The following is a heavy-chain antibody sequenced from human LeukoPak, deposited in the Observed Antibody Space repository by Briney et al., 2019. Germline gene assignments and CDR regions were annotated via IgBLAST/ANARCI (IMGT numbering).Heavy chain of an antibody. CDR3: AKYLSSYLDS. CDR1: GFTFSSYG. CDR2: IRYDGSNK. V-gene: IGHV3-30*02. Sequence: GGSLRLSCAASGFTFSSYGMHWVRQAPGKGLEWVAFIRYDGSNKYYADSVKGRFTISRDNSEDTLSLQMNSLRAEDTAVYDCAKYLSSYLDSGGQGPLVTVSS. J-gene: IGHJ4*02.